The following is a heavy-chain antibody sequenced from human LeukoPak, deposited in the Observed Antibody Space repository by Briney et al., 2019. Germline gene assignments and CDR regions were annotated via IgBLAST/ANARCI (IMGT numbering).Heavy chain of an antibody. D-gene: IGHD5-12*01. CDR1: GYTFTSYG. Sequence: ASVKVSCKASGYTFTSYGISWVRQAPGQGLEWMGWISAYNGNTNYAQKLQGRVTMTTDTSTSTAYMELRSLRADDTAVYYCARVGRYSGYDSPETYYYYMDVWGKGTTVTISS. V-gene: IGHV1-18*01. J-gene: IGHJ6*03. CDR3: ARVGRYSGYDSPETYYYYMDV. CDR2: ISAYNGNT.